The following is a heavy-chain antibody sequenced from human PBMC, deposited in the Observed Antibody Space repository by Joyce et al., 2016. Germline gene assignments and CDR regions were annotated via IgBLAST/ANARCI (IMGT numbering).Heavy chain of an antibody. CDR2: ISLSGGTT. D-gene: IGHD6-19*01. V-gene: IGHV3-23*01. Sequence: EVQLLESGGGLVQPGGSLRLSCAASGFTFDNYAMSLVRQAPGKGLEWVSSISLSGGTTYYADSVQGRFTIARDNSKNTLFLQMNSLRADDTAVYYCAKYKVAGTRATFDYWGQGALVTVSS. CDR1: GFTFDNYA. J-gene: IGHJ4*02. CDR3: AKYKVAGTRATFDY.